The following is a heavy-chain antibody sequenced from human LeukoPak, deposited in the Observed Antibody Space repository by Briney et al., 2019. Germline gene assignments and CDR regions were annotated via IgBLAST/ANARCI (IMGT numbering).Heavy chain of an antibody. CDR3: AKDWSIVVVTATGIDY. J-gene: IGHJ4*02. Sequence: SGGSLRLSCAASGITFSSYAMSWVRQAPGKGLEWVSAISGSGGSTYYADSVKGRFTISRDNSKDTLYLQMNSLRAEDTAVYYCAKDWSIVVVTATGIDYWGQGTLVTVSS. CDR1: GITFSSYA. CDR2: ISGSGGST. V-gene: IGHV3-23*01. D-gene: IGHD2-21*02.